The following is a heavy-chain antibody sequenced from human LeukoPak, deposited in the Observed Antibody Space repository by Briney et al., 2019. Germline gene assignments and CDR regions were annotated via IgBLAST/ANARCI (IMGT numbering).Heavy chain of an antibody. Sequence: GGFLRLSCAASGFTFSDYYMSWIRQAPGKGLEWVSYISSSGDTVYYADSVKGRFTISRDNAKNSLFLQMNSLRAEDTAVYYCARDSGSDYYSSAGYWGQGTLVTVSS. V-gene: IGHV3-11*01. CDR3: ARDSGSDYYSSAGY. J-gene: IGHJ4*02. CDR1: GFTFSDYY. D-gene: IGHD3-10*01. CDR2: ISSSGDTV.